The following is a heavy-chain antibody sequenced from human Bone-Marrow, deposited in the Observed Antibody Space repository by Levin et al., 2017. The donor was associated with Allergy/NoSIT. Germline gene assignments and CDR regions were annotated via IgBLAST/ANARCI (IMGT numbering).Heavy chain of an antibody. CDR3: ARQKKLRYFDSFSNGLDV. J-gene: IGHJ6*02. D-gene: IGHD3-9*01. CDR1: GDSISSNSHY. V-gene: IGHV4-39*01. CDR2: VHFGGTT. Sequence: PSETLSLTCTVSGDSISSNSHYWGWIRQSPWKGLEWIGSVHFGGTTRYNPSLKSRVTLSIDTSSKQFFLPLSSVTAADTAVYYCARQKKLRYFDSFSNGLDVWGQGTAVTVSS.